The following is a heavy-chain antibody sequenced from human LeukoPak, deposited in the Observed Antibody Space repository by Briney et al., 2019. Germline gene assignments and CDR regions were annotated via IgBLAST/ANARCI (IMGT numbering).Heavy chain of an antibody. CDR2: IYYSGST. CDR3: ARVDTDIAFDH. J-gene: IGHJ4*02. Sequence: SETLSLTCTVSGDSISSGGYYWSCIRQHPGKGLEWIGYIYYSGSTYYNPSLKSRVTISVDPSKNQFSLKLSSVTAAHTAVYFCARVDTDIAFDHWGQGTMVIVCS. D-gene: IGHD2-15*01. V-gene: IGHV4-31*03. CDR1: GDSISSGGYY.